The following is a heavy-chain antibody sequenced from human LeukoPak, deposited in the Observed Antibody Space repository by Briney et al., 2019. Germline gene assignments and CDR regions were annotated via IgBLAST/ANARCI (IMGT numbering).Heavy chain of an antibody. CDR1: GFTFSSYE. Sequence: GGSLRLSCAASGFTFSSYEMNWVRQAPGKGLEWVSYISGSGSSIYYADSVKGRFTISRDNAKNSLYLQMNSLRAEDTAVYYCARDLTTVTTREYFDYWGQGTLVTVSS. J-gene: IGHJ4*02. D-gene: IGHD4-17*01. CDR2: ISGSGSSI. CDR3: ARDLTTVTTREYFDY. V-gene: IGHV3-48*03.